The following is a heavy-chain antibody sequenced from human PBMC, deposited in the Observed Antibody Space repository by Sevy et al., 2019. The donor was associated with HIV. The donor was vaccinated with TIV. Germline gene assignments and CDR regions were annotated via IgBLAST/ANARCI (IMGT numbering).Heavy chain of an antibody. V-gene: IGHV4-39*01. J-gene: IGHJ6*03. D-gene: IGHD6-19*01. Sequence: SETLSLTCTVSGGSISSSSYYWGWIRQPPGKGLEWIGSIYYSGSTYYNPSLKSRVTISVDTSKNQFSLKLSSVTAADTVVYYCARHYREQWLVRQGYYYYMDVRGKGTTVTVSS. CDR2: IYYSGST. CDR3: ARHYREQWLVRQGYYYYMDV. CDR1: GGSISSSSYY.